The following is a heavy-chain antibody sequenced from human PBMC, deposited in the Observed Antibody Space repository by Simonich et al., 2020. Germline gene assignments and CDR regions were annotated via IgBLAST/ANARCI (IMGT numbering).Heavy chain of an antibody. J-gene: IGHJ3*02. Sequence: EVQLVESGGGLVQPGGSLRLSCAASGFTLSSYSMHWVRQAPGKGLVWVSYIISSSSTIYSADSVKGRFTLSRDNAKNSLYLQMNSLRAEDTAVYYCARDSSYYAFDIWGQGTMVTVSS. CDR1: GFTLSSYS. CDR3: ARDSSYYAFDI. CDR2: IISSSSTI. V-gene: IGHV3-48*01. D-gene: IGHD5-12*01.